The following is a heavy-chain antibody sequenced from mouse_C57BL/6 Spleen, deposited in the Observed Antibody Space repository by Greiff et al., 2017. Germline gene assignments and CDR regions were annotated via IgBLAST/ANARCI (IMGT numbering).Heavy chain of an antibody. CDR1: GYSITSGYY. Sequence: EVKLVESGPGLVKPSQSLSLTCSVTGYSITSGYYWNWIRQFPGNKLEWMGYISYDGSNNYNPSLKNRITITRDTSKNQFFLKLNSVTTEDTATYYCARPLYGSSYGWYFDVWGTGTTVTVSS. CDR2: ISYDGSN. CDR3: ARPLYGSSYGWYFDV. J-gene: IGHJ1*03. V-gene: IGHV3-6*01. D-gene: IGHD1-1*01.